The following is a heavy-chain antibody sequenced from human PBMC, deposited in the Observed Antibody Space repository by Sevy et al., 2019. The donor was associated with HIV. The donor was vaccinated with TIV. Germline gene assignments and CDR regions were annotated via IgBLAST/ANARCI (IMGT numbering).Heavy chain of an antibody. CDR1: GFRFGSQA. J-gene: IGHJ4*01. D-gene: IGHD3-3*01. CDR2: MGGRGDSR. V-gene: IGHV3-23*01. Sequence: GGSLRLSCVGSGFRFGSQAMSWVRQAPGKGLEWVSGMGGRGDSRGYAHSVKGRFTISRDNSKNTVYLQMNSLTAEDTALYYCAKDVPDQSWYDDFWSGSPCFDYWGRGILVTVSS. CDR3: AKDVPDQSWYDDFWSGSPCFDY.